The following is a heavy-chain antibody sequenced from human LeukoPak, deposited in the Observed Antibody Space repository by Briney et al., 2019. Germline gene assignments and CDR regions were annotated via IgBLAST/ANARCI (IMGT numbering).Heavy chain of an antibody. CDR1: GFIFSDYG. Sequence: GGSLRLSCAASGFIFSDYGMHWVRQAPGKGLEWVAVISFDGNNKYYADSVKGRFTISRDNSKNTLYLQMNSLRAEDTAVYYCARDPASNGLIDYWGQGTLVTVSS. CDR3: ARDPASNGLIDY. V-gene: IGHV3-30*19. D-gene: IGHD3-22*01. J-gene: IGHJ4*02. CDR2: ISFDGNNK.